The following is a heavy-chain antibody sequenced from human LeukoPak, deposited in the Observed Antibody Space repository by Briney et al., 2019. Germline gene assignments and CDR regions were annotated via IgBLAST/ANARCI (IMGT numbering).Heavy chain of an antibody. CDR3: ARDRPYYGSGKNPAGLY. CDR2: IYTSGST. CDR1: GGSISSGSYY. J-gene: IGHJ4*02. D-gene: IGHD3-10*01. V-gene: IGHV4-61*02. Sequence: PSQTLSLTCTVSGGSISSGSYYWSWIRQPAGKGLEWIGRIYTSGSTNYNPSLKSRVTISVDTSKNQFSLKLSSVTAADTAVYYCARDRPYYGSGKNPAGLYWGQGTLVTVSS.